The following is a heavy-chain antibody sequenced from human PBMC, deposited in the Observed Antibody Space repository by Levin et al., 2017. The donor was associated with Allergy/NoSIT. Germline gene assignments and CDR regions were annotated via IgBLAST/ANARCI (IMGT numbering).Heavy chain of an antibody. CDR3: AKQGCVTSGCHTVDF. CDR1: GYSFINSW. Sequence: PGESLKISCKGSGYSFINSWIGWVRQMPGKGLEWMGIINPADLETRYRPSFQGQVTISVDRSISTSYLQWDSLKAADTAMYFCAKQGCVTSGCHTVDFWGQGTLVTVSS. J-gene: IGHJ4*02. CDR2: INPADLET. V-gene: IGHV5-51*01. D-gene: IGHD3-10*01.